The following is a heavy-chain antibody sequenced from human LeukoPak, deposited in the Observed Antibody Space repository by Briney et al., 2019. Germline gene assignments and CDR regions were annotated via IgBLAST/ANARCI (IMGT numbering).Heavy chain of an antibody. Sequence: SVKVSCKASGGTFSSYAISWVRQAPGQGLEWMGRIIPILGIANYAQKFQGRVTITRDTSASTAYMELSSLRSEDTAVYYCARAPGTYSSSWTPDYWGQGTLVTVSS. V-gene: IGHV1-69*04. D-gene: IGHD6-13*01. CDR1: GGTFSSYA. CDR2: IIPILGIA. CDR3: ARAPGTYSSSWTPDY. J-gene: IGHJ4*02.